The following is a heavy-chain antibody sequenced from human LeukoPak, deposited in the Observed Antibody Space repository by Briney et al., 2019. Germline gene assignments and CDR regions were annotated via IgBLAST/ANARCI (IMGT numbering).Heavy chain of an antibody. CDR2: ISSSSSYI. J-gene: IGHJ6*03. D-gene: IGHD5-18*01. CDR1: GFTFSTYS. V-gene: IGHV3-21*01. Sequence: GGSLRLSCAASGFTFSTYSMNWVRQAPGKGLEWVSSISSSSSYIYYADSVKGRCTISRDNAKNSLHLQMNSLRVEDTAVYYCARGGYSSGYQYYMDVWGKGTTVTISS. CDR3: ARGGYSSGYQYYMDV.